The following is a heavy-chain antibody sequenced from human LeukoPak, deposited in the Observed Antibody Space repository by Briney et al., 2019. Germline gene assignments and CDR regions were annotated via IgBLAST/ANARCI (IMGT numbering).Heavy chain of an antibody. J-gene: IGHJ6*03. V-gene: IGHV1-18*01. CDR2: ISAYNGNT. CDR1: GYTFTSYG. D-gene: IGHD6-6*01. Sequence: RASVKVSCKASGYTFTSYGISWVRQAPGQGLEWMGWISAYNGNTNYAQKLQGRVTMTTDTSTSTAYMELRSLRSDDTAVYYCARRGGGSSFRGYGYYYYYMDVWGKGTTVTVSS. CDR3: ARRGGGSSFRGYGYYYYYMDV.